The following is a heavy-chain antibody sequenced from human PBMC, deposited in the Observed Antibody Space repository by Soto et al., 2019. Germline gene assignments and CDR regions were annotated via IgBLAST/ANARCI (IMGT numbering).Heavy chain of an antibody. D-gene: IGHD5-12*01. CDR3: ARTGGYIDP. Sequence: QVQLQESGPGLVKPSQTLSLTCTVSGGSISSGGYYWSWIRQYPGKGLEWIGFIFYSGSTYYNPSLKSRLTXLVDTSKNQFSLKLNSVTVADTAVYYCARTGGYIDPWGQGTLVTVSS. V-gene: IGHV4-31*03. J-gene: IGHJ5*02. CDR1: GGSISSGGYY. CDR2: IFYSGST.